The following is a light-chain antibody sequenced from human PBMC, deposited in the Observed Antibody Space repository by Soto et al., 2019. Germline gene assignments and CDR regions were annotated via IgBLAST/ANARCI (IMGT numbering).Light chain of an antibody. Sequence: EKVMTQSPATLSVSPGERVTLSCRASQSVATNLAWYQQKPGQAPRLLISGAYIRATGIPDRFIGSGSGTEFTLTITSLQSEDFAVYYCQHYNDLPLTFGQGAKVEIQ. CDR3: QHYNDLPLT. J-gene: IGKJ1*01. CDR1: QSVATN. CDR2: GAY. V-gene: IGKV3-15*01.